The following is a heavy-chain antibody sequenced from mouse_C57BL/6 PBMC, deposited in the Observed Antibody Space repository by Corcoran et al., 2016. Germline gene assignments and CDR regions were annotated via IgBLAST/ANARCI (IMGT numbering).Heavy chain of an antibody. D-gene: IGHD3-1*01. CDR1: GYTFTPYG. CDR2: INTYSGVP. Sequence: QIQLVQSGPELKKPGETVKISCKASGYTFTPYGMSWVKQAPGKGLKWMGWINTYSGVPTYADDFKGRFAFSLETSASTAYLQINNLKNEDTATYFCARGGLYWYFDVWGTGTTVTVSS. V-gene: IGHV9-3*01. J-gene: IGHJ1*03. CDR3: ARGGLYWYFDV.